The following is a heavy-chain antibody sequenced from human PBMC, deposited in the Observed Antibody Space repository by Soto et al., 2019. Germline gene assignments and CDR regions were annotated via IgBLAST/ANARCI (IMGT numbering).Heavy chain of an antibody. CDR3: ARGQGAAIGDYYYHGMDV. CDR2: SRSRANNFAT. CDR1: GFILSASA. J-gene: IGHJ6*02. V-gene: IGHV3-73*02. Sequence: EVQLVESGGGLVQPGGSLKLSCAASGFILSASAIHWVRQASGKGLEWVGRSRSRANNFATSSAASVKGRFTFSRDDSKNTAYLQMNTLKPEDTAVYYCARGQGAAIGDYYYHGMDVWGQGTTVTVSS. D-gene: IGHD2-2*02.